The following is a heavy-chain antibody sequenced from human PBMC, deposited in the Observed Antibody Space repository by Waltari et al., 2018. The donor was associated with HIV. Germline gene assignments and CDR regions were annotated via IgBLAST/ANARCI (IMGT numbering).Heavy chain of an antibody. J-gene: IGHJ4*02. Sequence: QLQLQESGPGLVKPSETLSLTCTVSGGSISSSSYYWGWIRQPPGKGLEWIGSIYYSGSTYYNPSLKSRVTISVDTSKNQFSLKLSSVTAADTAVYYCARALPEYSSYDYWGQGTLVTVSS. D-gene: IGHD6-6*01. CDR1: GGSISSSSYY. CDR3: ARALPEYSSYDY. V-gene: IGHV4-39*07. CDR2: IYYSGST.